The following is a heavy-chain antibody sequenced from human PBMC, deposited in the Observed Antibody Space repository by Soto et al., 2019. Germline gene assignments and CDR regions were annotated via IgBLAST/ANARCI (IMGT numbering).Heavy chain of an antibody. Sequence: GESLKISCKGSGYSFTSYWISWVRQMPGEGLEWMGRLGPSDSYTNYSPSFQGHVTISADKSISTAYLQWSSLKASDTAMYYCAREGNLEYSSSSSGYYYCYSGMDVWGQGTTVTVSS. D-gene: IGHD6-6*01. V-gene: IGHV5-10-1*01. CDR2: LGPSDSYT. J-gene: IGHJ6*02. CDR1: GYSFTSYW. CDR3: AREGNLEYSSSSSGYYYCYSGMDV.